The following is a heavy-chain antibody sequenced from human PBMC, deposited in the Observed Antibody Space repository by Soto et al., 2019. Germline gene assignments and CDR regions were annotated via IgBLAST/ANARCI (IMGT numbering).Heavy chain of an antibody. D-gene: IGHD4-17*01. J-gene: IGHJ3*02. Sequence: QVQLVQSGAEVKKPGSSVKVSCKASGGTFNTSCINWLRQAPGQRPEWMGNILPIFGTADYAQKFQDRVTITADKPTDTAYMELRRLFSEDTAVYYGARGHEYGGNSDAFDIWGQGTVVTVSS. V-gene: IGHV1-69*14. CDR1: GGTFNTSC. CDR2: ILPIFGTA. CDR3: ARGHEYGGNSDAFDI.